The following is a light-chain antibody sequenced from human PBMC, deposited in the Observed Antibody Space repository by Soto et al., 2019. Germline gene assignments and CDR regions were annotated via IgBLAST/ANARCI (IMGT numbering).Light chain of an antibody. V-gene: IGLV1-40*01. CDR2: GNS. Sequence: QSVLTQLPSVSGAPGQRVTISCTGSSSNIGAGYDVHWYQQLPGTAPKLLIYGNSNRPSGVPDRFSGSKSGTSASLAITGLQAEDESDYYFQSYDSSLSGVVFGGGTKLTVL. J-gene: IGLJ2*01. CDR1: SSNIGAGYD. CDR3: QSYDSSLSGVV.